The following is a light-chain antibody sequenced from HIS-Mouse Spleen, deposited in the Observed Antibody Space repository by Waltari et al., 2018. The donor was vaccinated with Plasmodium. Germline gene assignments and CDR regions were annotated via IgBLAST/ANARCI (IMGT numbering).Light chain of an antibody. CDR2: DAS. CDR3: QQRSNWTPLT. Sequence: EIVLTQSPATLSLSPGERATLSCRASQSVSSYLAWYQQKPGQAPRLLIYDASNRATGIPARFSGSVSGTDFTLAISSLEPEDFAVYYYQQRSNWTPLTFGGGTKVESK. J-gene: IGKJ4*01. CDR1: QSVSSY. V-gene: IGKV3-11*01.